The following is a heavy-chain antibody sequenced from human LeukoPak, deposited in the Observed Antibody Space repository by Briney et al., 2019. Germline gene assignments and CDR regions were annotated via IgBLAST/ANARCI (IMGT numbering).Heavy chain of an antibody. Sequence: GGSLRLSCVVSGFTFSSYAMSWVRQAPGKGLEWVSDISGRAGTTYYADSVKGRFTISRDNSNNTLYLQMNSLRAEDTAVYYCAKTYYYGSGSQSPYDFDYWGQGTLVTVSS. J-gene: IGHJ4*02. CDR1: GFTFSSYA. CDR2: ISGRAGTT. CDR3: AKTYYYGSGSQSPYDFDY. D-gene: IGHD3-10*01. V-gene: IGHV3-23*01.